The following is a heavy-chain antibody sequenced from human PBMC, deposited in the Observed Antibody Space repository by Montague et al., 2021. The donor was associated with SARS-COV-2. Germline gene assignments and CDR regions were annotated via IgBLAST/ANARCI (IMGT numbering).Heavy chain of an antibody. CDR1: GYFIGTGYY. D-gene: IGHD2-21*02. V-gene: IGHV4-38-2*02. CDR2: NYLHGNA. J-gene: IGHJ4*02. CDR3: ARGRVTRAGFDY. Sequence: SETLSLTCSVSGYFIGTGYYWGWIRQSPGKGLEWIGSNYLHGNAYYNPSLSSRVTISSDTSNNQFSLRLTSVTTSDTAVYYCARGRVTRAGFDYWGQGTRVIVSS.